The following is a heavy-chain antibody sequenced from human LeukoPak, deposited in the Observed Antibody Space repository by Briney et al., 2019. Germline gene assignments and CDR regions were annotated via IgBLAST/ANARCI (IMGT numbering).Heavy chain of an antibody. Sequence: SETLSLTCTVSGGSISSGGYYWSWIRQHPGKGLEWIGYIYYSGSTYYNPSLKSRVTISVDTSKNQFSLKLSSVTAADTAVYYCARMGVRWYFDYWGQGTLVTVSS. CDR1: GGSISSGGYY. V-gene: IGHV4-31*03. CDR3: ARMGVRWYFDY. D-gene: IGHD3-16*01. CDR2: IYYSGST. J-gene: IGHJ4*02.